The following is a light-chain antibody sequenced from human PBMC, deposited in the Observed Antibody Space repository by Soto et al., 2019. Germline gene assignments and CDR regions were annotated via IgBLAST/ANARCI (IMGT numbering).Light chain of an antibody. CDR2: EDN. Sequence: NFILTQPHSVSESPGKTVTISCTRSSGSIASNYVQWFQQRPGSAPTTVIYEDNHRPSGVPDRFSGSIDRSSNSASLTISGLKTGDEADYYCQSYDSSNRVVFGGGTKVTVL. CDR3: QSYDSSNRVV. CDR1: SGSIASNY. J-gene: IGLJ2*01. V-gene: IGLV6-57*04.